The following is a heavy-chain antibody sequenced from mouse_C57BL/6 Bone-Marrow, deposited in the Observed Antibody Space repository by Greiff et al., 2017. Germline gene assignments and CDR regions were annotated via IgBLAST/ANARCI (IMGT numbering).Heavy chain of an antibody. V-gene: IGHV1-64*01. Sequence: QVQLQQPGAELVKPGASVKLSCKASGYTFTNYWMHWVKQRPGQGLEWIGMMHPNGGSTDYNEKFKSEATLSVDKSSRTAYMELSSLTAEDSAVYDCEISYDYGDYTVDYWGQGTSVTVSS. CDR2: MHPNGGST. D-gene: IGHD2-4*01. CDR3: EISYDYGDYTVDY. CDR1: GYTFTNYW. J-gene: IGHJ4*01.